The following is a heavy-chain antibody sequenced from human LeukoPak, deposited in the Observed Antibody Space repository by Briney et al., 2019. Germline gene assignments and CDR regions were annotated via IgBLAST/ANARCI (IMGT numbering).Heavy chain of an antibody. CDR1: GYTFTSYG. Sequence: GASVKVSCKASGYTFTSYGISWVRQAPGQGLEWMGWISAYNGNTNYAQKLQGRVTMTTDTSTSTAYMELRSLRSDDTAVYYCARDLMRYDILTGPKGYFDYWGQGTLVTVSS. V-gene: IGHV1-18*01. D-gene: IGHD3-9*01. CDR2: ISAYNGNT. J-gene: IGHJ4*02. CDR3: ARDLMRYDILTGPKGYFDY.